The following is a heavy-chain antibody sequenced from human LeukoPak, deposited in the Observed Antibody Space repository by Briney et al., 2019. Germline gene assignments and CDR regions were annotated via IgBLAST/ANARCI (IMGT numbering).Heavy chain of an antibody. CDR1: GYAIISGGFS. CDR3: ARSRQASGLFSS. J-gene: IGHJ5*02. Sequence: SETLSLTCTVSGYAIISGGFSWNWIRQPPGKGLEWIGCIYDRGPAHYNPSLKSRFTISVDRPKNHFFLNVTSLTAADTAVYYCARSRQASGLFSSWGQGTLVVVSS. CDR2: IYDRGPA. V-gene: IGHV4-30-2*01. D-gene: IGHD3-10*01.